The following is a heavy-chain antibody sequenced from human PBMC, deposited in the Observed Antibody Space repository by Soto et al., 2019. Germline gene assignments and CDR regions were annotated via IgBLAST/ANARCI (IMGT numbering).Heavy chain of an antibody. CDR3: AGYCSGGSCPVGYFQH. D-gene: IGHD2-15*01. Sequence: SVKVSCKASGGTFSSYAISWVRQAPGQGLEWMGGITPIFGTANYAQKFQGRVTITADESTSTAYMELSSLRSEDTAVYYCAGYCSGGSCPVGYFQHWGQGTLVTVSS. CDR1: GGTFSSYA. CDR2: ITPIFGTA. J-gene: IGHJ1*01. V-gene: IGHV1-69*13.